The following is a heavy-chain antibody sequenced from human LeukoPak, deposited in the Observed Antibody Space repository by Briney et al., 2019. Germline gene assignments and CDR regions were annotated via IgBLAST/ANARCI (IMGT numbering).Heavy chain of an antibody. CDR2: IKQEGSEK. D-gene: IGHD6-19*01. V-gene: IGHV3-7*01. CDR3: ARGLAGPFDY. Sequence: GSLGLSCPASGFPFKHARMSWVRPAPGKGLEWVANIKQEGSEKYYVDPVKGRFTISRDNAKNSLSLKMNSLRAEDTAVYSFARGLAGPFDYWGQGTLVTVSS. CDR1: GFPFKHAR. J-gene: IGHJ4*02.